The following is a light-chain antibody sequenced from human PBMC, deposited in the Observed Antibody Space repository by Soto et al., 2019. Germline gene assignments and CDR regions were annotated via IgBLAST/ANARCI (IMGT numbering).Light chain of an antibody. J-gene: IGLJ2*01. CDR2: DVS. CDR1: GSDVGGYHY. CDR3: RSYTSASTPLV. V-gene: IGLV2-14*01. Sequence: QSALTQPASVSGSPGQSITISCTGTGSDVGGYHYVSWYQQHPGKSPKVMIYDVSNRPSGVSNRFSGSKSGNTASLTISGLQAEDEADYYCRSYTSASTPLVFGGGTKVTVL.